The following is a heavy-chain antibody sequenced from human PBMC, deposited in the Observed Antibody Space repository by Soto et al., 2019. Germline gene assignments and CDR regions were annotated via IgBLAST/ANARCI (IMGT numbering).Heavy chain of an antibody. CDR3: AKERRNCTSTTCPPFYDMDV. CDR1: RFTFRSYG. J-gene: IGHJ6*02. CDR2: VSYDESNK. D-gene: IGHD2-2*01. V-gene: IGHV3-30*18. Sequence: QVQLVESGGGVVQPGRSLRLSCVASRFTFRSYGMHWARQAPGKGLEWVAVVSYDESNKYYADSVKGRFTISRDNSKNTLYLQMKSLRREDTAVYYCAKERRNCTSTTCPPFYDMDVWGQGTSLTVSS.